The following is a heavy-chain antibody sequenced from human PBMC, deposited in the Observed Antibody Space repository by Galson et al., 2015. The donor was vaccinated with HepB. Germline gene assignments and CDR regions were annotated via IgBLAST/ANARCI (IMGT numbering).Heavy chain of an antibody. J-gene: IGHJ4*02. V-gene: IGHV3-23*01. CDR2: ISGSGGST. CDR3: AKGGRKQWLVHFDY. D-gene: IGHD6-19*01. CDR1: GFTFSSYA. Sequence: SLRLSCAASGFTFSSYALSWVRQAPGKGLEWVSAISGSGGSTYYADSVKGRFTISRDNSKNTLYLQMNSLRAEDTAVYYCAKGGRKQWLVHFDYWGQGTLITVSS.